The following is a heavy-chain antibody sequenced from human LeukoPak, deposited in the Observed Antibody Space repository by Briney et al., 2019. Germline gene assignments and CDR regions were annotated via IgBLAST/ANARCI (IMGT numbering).Heavy chain of an antibody. J-gene: IGHJ4*02. CDR1: GFTFSSYS. V-gene: IGHV3-48*01. CDR3: ARWGDGHNYLSY. Sequence: GGSLRLAXAASGFTFSSYSMNWVRQTPGKGLEWLSYITSSSNTIYYADSVRGRFTISRDNAKNSLYLQMHSLRAEDTAVYYCARWGDGHNYLSYWGQGTLVTVSS. D-gene: IGHD5-24*01. CDR2: ITSSSNTI.